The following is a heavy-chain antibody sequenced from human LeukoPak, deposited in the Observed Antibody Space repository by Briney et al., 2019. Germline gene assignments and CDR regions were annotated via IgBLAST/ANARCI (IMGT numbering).Heavy chain of an antibody. V-gene: IGHV3-23*01. CDR3: AKAPTRSEGFDY. Sequence: PGGSLRLSCAASGFTFSSYAMSWVRQAPGKGLEWVSAISGSGGSTYYADSVKGRFTISRDNSENTPYLQMNSLRAEDTAVYYCAKAPTRSEGFDYWGQGTLVTVSS. J-gene: IGHJ4*02. CDR2: ISGSGGST. CDR1: GFTFSSYA.